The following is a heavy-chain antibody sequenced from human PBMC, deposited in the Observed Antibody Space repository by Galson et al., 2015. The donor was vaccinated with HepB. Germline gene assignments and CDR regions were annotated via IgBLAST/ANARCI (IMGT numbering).Heavy chain of an antibody. Sequence: SVKVSCKASGYTFTSYGISWVRQAPGQGLEWMGWISAYNGNTNYAQKLQGRVTMTTDTPTSTAYMELRSLRSDDTAVYYCAGLGYCSGGSCYRGHYGMDVWGQGTTVTVSS. CDR3: AGLGYCSGGSCYRGHYGMDV. J-gene: IGHJ6*02. CDR1: GYTFTSYG. D-gene: IGHD2-15*01. V-gene: IGHV1-18*04. CDR2: ISAYNGNT.